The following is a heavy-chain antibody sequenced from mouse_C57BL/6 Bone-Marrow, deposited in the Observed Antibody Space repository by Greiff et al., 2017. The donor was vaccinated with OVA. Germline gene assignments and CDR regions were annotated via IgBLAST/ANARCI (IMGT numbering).Heavy chain of an antibody. D-gene: IGHD1-1*01. CDR1: GYTFTDHT. V-gene: IGHV1-78*01. CDR3: ARETLYYYGSSPVRLPYYFDY. CDR2: IYPRDGST. J-gene: IGHJ2*01. Sequence: QVQLQQSDAELVKPGASVKISCKVSGYTFTDHTIHWMKQRPEQGLEWIGYIYPRDGSTKYNEKFKGKATLTADKSSSTAYMQLNSLTSEDSAVYFCARETLYYYGSSPVRLPYYFDYWGQGTTLTVSS.